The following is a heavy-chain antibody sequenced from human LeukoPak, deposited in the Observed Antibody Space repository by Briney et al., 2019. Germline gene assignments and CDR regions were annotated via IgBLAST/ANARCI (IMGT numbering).Heavy chain of an antibody. CDR3: AKDLIWFGEFNFDY. J-gene: IGHJ4*02. CDR2: ISGSGGST. Sequence: PGGXXXLXCAXXXXTXSXYAXSWVRQAPGKGLEWVSAISGSGGSTYYADSVKGRFTISRDNSKNTLYLQMNSLRAEDTAVYYCAKDLIWFGEFNFDYWGQGTLVTVSS. CDR1: XXTXSXYA. V-gene: IGHV3-23*01. D-gene: IGHD3-10*01.